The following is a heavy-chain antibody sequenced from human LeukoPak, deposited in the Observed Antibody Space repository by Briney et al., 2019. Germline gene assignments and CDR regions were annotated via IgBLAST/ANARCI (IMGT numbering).Heavy chain of an antibody. V-gene: IGHV3-30*02. J-gene: IGHJ4*02. CDR2: IRYDGSNK. CDR3: ARDSRMVRGVIIGE. CDR1: GFTFSSYA. D-gene: IGHD3-10*01. Sequence: GSLRLSCAASGFTFSSYAMHWVRQAPGKGLEWVTFIRYDGSNKYYADSVKGRFTISRDNSKNTLYLQMNSLRAEDTAVYYCARDSRMVRGVIIGEWGQGTLVTVSS.